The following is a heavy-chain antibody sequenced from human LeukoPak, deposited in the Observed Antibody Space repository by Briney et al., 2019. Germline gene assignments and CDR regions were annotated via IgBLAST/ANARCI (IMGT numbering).Heavy chain of an antibody. D-gene: IGHD3-10*01. Sequence: GASVKVSCKASGYTFTSYAMHWVRQAPGQRLEWMGWINAGNGNTKYSQKFQGRVTITRDTSASTAYMELSSLRSEDTAVYYCARVLLWFGDDYFDYWGQATLVTVSS. J-gene: IGHJ4*02. CDR2: INAGNGNT. CDR3: ARVLLWFGDDYFDY. CDR1: GYTFTSYA. V-gene: IGHV1-3*01.